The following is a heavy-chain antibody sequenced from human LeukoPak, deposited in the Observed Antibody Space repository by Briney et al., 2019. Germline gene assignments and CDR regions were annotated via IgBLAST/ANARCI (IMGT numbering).Heavy chain of an antibody. Sequence: SETLSLTCTVSRGSVTSYYWSWIRQPPGKGLEWIGDVYFSGDTKYNPSLQSRVTISLDTSQNQFSLRLRSVTAADTAVYYCARLARWPGKRAFDIWGQGTMVTVSS. V-gene: IGHV4-59*02. CDR2: VYFSGDT. CDR3: ARLARWPGKRAFDI. J-gene: IGHJ3*02. D-gene: IGHD5-24*01. CDR1: RGSVTSYY.